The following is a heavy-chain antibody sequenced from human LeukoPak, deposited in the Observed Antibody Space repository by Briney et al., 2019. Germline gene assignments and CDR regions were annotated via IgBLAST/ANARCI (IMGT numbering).Heavy chain of an antibody. J-gene: IGHJ6*03. V-gene: IGHV4-39*07. D-gene: IGHD1-26*01. Sequence: PSETLSLTCTVSGGSISSSSYYWGWIRQPPGKGLEWIGSIYYSGSTYYNPSLKSRVTISVDTSKNQFSLKLSSVTAADTAVYYCARASRRELLAMFSFYYYYMDVWGKGTTVTVSS. CDR3: ARASRRELLAMFSFYYYYMDV. CDR1: GGSISSSSYY. CDR2: IYYSGST.